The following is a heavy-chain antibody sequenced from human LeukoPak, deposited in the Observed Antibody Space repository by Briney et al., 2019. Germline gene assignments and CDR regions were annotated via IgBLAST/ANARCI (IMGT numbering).Heavy chain of an antibody. V-gene: IGHV1-24*01. CDR2: FDPEDGET. CDR1: GYTLTELS. J-gene: IGHJ4*02. CDR3: AREKGIAAAGTTLLGY. Sequence: ASVKVSCKVSGYTLTELSMHWVRQAPGKGLEWMGGFDPEDGETIYAQKFQGRVTMTRDTSISTAYMELSRLRSDDTAVYYCAREKGIAAAGTTLLGYWGQGTLVTVSS. D-gene: IGHD6-13*01.